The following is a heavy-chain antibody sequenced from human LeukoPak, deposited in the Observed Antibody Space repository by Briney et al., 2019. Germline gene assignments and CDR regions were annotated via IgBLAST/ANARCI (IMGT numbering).Heavy chain of an antibody. Sequence: PGGSLRFSCAASGFTFSSYGMHWVRQAPGKGLEWVAVISYDGSNKYYADSVKGRFTISRDNSKNTLYLQMNSLRAEDTAVYYCAKTYCSSTSCYGPGYCSGGSCFGYYYYYGMDVWGQGTTVTVSS. V-gene: IGHV3-30*18. D-gene: IGHD2-15*01. CDR3: AKTYCSSTSCYGPGYCSGGSCFGYYYYYGMDV. J-gene: IGHJ6*02. CDR1: GFTFSSYG. CDR2: ISYDGSNK.